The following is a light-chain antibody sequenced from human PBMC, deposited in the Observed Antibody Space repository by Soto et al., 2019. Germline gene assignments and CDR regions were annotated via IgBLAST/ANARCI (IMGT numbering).Light chain of an antibody. Sequence: QSVLTQPASVSGSPGQSITISCTGTSSDVGGYNYVSWYQQHPGKAPKLMIYDVSNRPSGVSNRFSGSKSGNTASLTIFGLQAEDEADYYCSSYTSSSTIVFGTGTKVTVL. V-gene: IGLV2-14*01. J-gene: IGLJ1*01. CDR2: DVS. CDR1: SSDVGGYNY. CDR3: SSYTSSSTIV.